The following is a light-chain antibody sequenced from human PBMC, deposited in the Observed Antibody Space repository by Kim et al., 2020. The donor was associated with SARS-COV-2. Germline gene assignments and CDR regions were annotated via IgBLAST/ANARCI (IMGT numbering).Light chain of an antibody. J-gene: IGLJ3*02. CDR3: QSYDSSNQRV. Sequence: KTVTISCARSSRTIASNFVQWYQQRPGSSPTTVIYEDDQRPSGVPDRFSGSIDSSSNSASLTISGLKTEDEADYYCQSYDSSNQRVFGGGTQLTVL. CDR1: SRTIASNF. CDR2: EDD. V-gene: IGLV6-57*01.